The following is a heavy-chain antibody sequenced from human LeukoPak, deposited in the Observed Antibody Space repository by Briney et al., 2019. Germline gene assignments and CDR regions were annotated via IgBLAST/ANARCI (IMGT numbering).Heavy chain of an antibody. J-gene: IGHJ4*02. Sequence: GSSVKVSCKASGYTFTGYYMHWVRQAPGQGLEWMGWINPNSGGTNYAQKFQGRVTMTRDTSISTAYMELSRLRSDDTAVYYCARIRFLEWVFDYWGQGTLVTVSS. V-gene: IGHV1-2*02. D-gene: IGHD3-3*01. CDR1: GYTFTGYY. CDR2: INPNSGGT. CDR3: ARIRFLEWVFDY.